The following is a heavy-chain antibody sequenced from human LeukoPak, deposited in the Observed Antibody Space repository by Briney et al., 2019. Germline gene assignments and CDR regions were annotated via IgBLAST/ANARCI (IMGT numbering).Heavy chain of an antibody. Sequence: GGSLRPSCAVPDFTFEAYATSWVRQDPGKGLGWVSCFNLRAVSTDYADSVKGRFTISRDKAKNSLYLQMNSLRAEDTALYYCARMGVCFGSTEWRTEPFDPWGQGTLVIVSS. V-gene: IGHV3-20*04. CDR1: DFTFEAYA. CDR3: ARMGVCFGSTEWRTEPFDP. D-gene: IGHD3-10*01. J-gene: IGHJ5*02. CDR2: FNLRAVST.